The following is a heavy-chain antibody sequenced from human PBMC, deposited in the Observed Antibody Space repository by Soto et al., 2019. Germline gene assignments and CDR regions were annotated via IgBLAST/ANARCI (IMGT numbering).Heavy chain of an antibody. Sequence: ASVKVSCKASGYTFTSYGISWVRQAPGQGLEWMGWISAYNGNTNYAQKLQGRVTMTTDTSTSTAYMELRSLRSDDTAVYYCARDLDIGVVPAAMRPWGQGTLVTVSS. CDR2: ISAYNGNT. V-gene: IGHV1-18*01. CDR1: GYTFTSYG. D-gene: IGHD2-2*01. J-gene: IGHJ5*02. CDR3: ARDLDIGVVPAAMRP.